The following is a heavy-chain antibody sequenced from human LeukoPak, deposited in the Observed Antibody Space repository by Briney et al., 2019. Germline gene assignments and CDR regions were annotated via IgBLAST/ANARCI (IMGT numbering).Heavy chain of an antibody. V-gene: IGHV3-66*01. Sequence: GGSLRLSCAASGVSVSSNFMIWVRQAPGKGLEWFSLIYSGGETSYADSVKGRFSISRDNSKNTLYLQMNSLRVEDTAVYYCTRDPPAVAINTYAWGQGTLVTVSS. CDR3: TRDPPAVAINTYA. J-gene: IGHJ5*02. CDR1: GVSVSSNF. D-gene: IGHD6-13*01. CDR2: IYSGGET.